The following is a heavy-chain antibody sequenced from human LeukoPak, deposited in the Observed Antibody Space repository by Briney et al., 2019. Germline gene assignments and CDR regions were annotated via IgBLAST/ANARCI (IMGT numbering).Heavy chain of an antibody. J-gene: IGHJ1*01. CDR3: ARSHCSGGSCREYFQH. Sequence: GGSLRLSCAASGFTVSSNYMSWVRQAPGKGLEWVSVIYSGGSTYYADSVKGRFTISRDNSKNTLYLQMNSLRAEDTAVYYCARSHCSGGSCREYFQHWGQGTLVTVSS. V-gene: IGHV3-53*01. D-gene: IGHD2-15*01. CDR1: GFTVSSNY. CDR2: IYSGGST.